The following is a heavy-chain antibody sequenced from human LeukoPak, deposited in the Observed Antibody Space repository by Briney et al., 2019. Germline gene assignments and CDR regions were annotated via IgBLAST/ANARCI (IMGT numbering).Heavy chain of an antibody. CDR1: GFTFSSYA. V-gene: IGHV3-23*01. D-gene: IGHD5-12*01. Sequence: GGSLRLSCAASGFTFSSYAMSWVRQAPGKGLEWVSTISSSGGSTYYADSVKGRFTISRDNSKNTLYLQMNSLRAEDTAVYYCATQYTTPVYRYFDYSGQGTLVTVSS. CDR3: ATQYTTPVYRYFDY. J-gene: IGHJ4*02. CDR2: ISSSGGST.